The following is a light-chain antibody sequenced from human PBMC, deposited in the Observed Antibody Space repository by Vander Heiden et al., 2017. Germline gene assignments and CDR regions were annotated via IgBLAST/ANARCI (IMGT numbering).Light chain of an antibody. CDR2: GDT. Sequence: QPVMTQPPSVSGAPGQRVTISCTGSSSNIGANYDVHWYQHLPGTAPKLLIYGDTNRPSGVPDRFSASKSGTSASLAITGLQAEDEADYYCQSFDSSLSGSKWVCGGGTKVTVL. J-gene: IGLJ3*02. CDR1: SSNIGANYD. V-gene: IGLV1-40*01. CDR3: QSFDSSLSGSKWV.